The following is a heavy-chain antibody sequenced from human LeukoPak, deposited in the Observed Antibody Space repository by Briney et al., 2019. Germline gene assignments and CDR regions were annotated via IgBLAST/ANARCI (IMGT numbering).Heavy chain of an antibody. V-gene: IGHV3-7*01. CDR3: ARDPRQSHLVYTTGDY. Sequence: PRGSLRLSCEVSGFTFSSYWMSWVRQAPGKGLEWVANMKPDGSEKYYVDSVKGRFTISRDNSKNSLYLQMNSLRAKDTAVYYCARDPRQSHLVYTTGDYWGQGTLVTVSS. CDR1: GFTFSSYW. CDR2: MKPDGSEK. D-gene: IGHD2-2*02. J-gene: IGHJ4*02.